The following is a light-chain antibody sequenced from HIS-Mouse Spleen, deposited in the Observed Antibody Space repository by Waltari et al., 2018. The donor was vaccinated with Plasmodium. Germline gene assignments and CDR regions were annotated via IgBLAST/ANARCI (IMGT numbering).Light chain of an antibody. CDR3: CSYAGSSTWV. CDR2: EGS. Sequence: QSALTQPASVSGSPGPSLSISCTGTVSAVGRYNLLSWYQQQPGKAPKLMIYEGSKRPSGVSNRFSGSKSGNTASLTISGLQAEDEADYYCCSYAGSSTWVFGGGTKLTVL. J-gene: IGLJ3*02. V-gene: IGLV2-23*01. CDR1: VSAVGRYNL.